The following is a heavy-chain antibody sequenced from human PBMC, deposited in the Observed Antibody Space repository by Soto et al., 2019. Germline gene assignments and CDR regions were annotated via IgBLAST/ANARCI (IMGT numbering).Heavy chain of an antibody. V-gene: IGHV3-30*18. Sequence: GGSLRLSCAASGFTFSSYDIHWVRQAPGKGLEWVALISYDGSRKYYADSVKGLFTISRDNSKNTLYLQVNSLRAEDTAVYYCAKAYSGPFDVWDQGTMVTV. J-gene: IGHJ3*01. D-gene: IGHD1-26*01. CDR3: AKAYSGPFDV. CDR2: ISYDGSRK. CDR1: GFTFSSYD.